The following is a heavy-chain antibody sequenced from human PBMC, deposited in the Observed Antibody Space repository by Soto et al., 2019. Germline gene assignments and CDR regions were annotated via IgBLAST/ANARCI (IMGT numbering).Heavy chain of an antibody. CDR3: SRDYGGQSGNFIFDN. V-gene: IGHV3-33*01. CDR1: GFSFSDYV. CDR2: IWWHGRDI. Sequence: QVQVVESGGGVVQPGRSLRLSCTASGFSFSDYVMHWVRQPPGKGLEWVSVIWWHGRDIFYEGSVKGRFTISRDTSKNTLYLQMNSLRVEDTAVYYCSRDYGGQSGNFIFDNWGQGTLVTVSS. D-gene: IGHD1-26*01. J-gene: IGHJ4*02.